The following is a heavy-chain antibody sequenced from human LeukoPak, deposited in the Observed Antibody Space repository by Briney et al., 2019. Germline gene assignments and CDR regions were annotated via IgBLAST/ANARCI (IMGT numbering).Heavy chain of an antibody. CDR3: ARVSQGGSGSYWAPFDY. CDR1: GFTFSSYA. D-gene: IGHD3-10*01. CDR2: ISYDGSNK. V-gene: IGHV3-30*04. J-gene: IGHJ4*02. Sequence: GGSLRLSCAASGFTFSSYAMHWVRQAPGKGLEWVAVISYDGSNKYYADSVKGRFTISRDNSKNTLYLQMNSLRAEDTAVYYCARVSQGGSGSYWAPFDYWGQGTLVTVSS.